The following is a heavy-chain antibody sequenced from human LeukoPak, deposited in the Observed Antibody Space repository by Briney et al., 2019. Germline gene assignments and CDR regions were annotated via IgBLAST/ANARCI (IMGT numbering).Heavy chain of an antibody. CDR1: GYTFTSYD. J-gene: IGHJ6*03. CDR2: MNPNSGNT. V-gene: IGHV1-8*01. CDR3: ARAAIFGVAPSYYYYMDV. D-gene: IGHD3-3*01. Sequence: ASVKVSCKASGYTFTSYDINWVRQATGQGFEWMGWMNPNSGNTGYAQKFQGRVTMTRNTSISTAYMELSSLRSEDTAVYYCARAAIFGVAPSYYYYMDVWGKGTTVTVSS.